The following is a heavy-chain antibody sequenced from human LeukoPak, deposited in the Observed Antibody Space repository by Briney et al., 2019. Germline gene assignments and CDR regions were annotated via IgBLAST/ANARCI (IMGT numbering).Heavy chain of an antibody. CDR3: ARDHSGYDSRGME. J-gene: IGHJ4*02. D-gene: IGHD5-12*01. Sequence: SQTLSLTCTVSGGSISSGSCYWSWIRQPAGKGLEWIGRIYTSGSTNYNPSLKSRVTISVDTSKNQFSLKLSSVTAADTAVYYCARDHSGYDSRGMEWGQGTLVTVSS. CDR2: IYTSGST. CDR1: GGSISSGSCY. V-gene: IGHV4-61*02.